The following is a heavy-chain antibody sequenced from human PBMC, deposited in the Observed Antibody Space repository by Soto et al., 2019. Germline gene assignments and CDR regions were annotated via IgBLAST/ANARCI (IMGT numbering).Heavy chain of an antibody. CDR3: ASAYVDTAFLIDY. D-gene: IGHD5-18*01. Sequence: SETMSLTCTVSGGSISSGGYYWSWIRQHPGKGLEWIGYIYYSGSTYYNPSLQCRVTISVDTSKNQFSLKRSSVTAADTAVYCCASAYVDTAFLIDYWGQGTLVTVSS. CDR2: IYYSGST. V-gene: IGHV4-31*03. J-gene: IGHJ4*02. CDR1: GGSISSGGYY.